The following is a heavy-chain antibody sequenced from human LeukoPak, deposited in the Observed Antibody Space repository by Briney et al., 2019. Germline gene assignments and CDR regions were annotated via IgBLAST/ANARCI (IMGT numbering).Heavy chain of an antibody. V-gene: IGHV1-69*13. CDR2: IIPIFGTA. CDR1: GGTFSSYA. Sequence: GASVKVSCKASGGTFSSYAISWVRQAPGQGLEWMGGIIPIFGTANYAQKFQGRVTITADESTSTAYMELSSLRSEDTAVYYCARAFPNVNKYYDILTGYPYYFDYWGQGTLVTVSS. D-gene: IGHD3-9*01. CDR3: ARAFPNVNKYYDILTGYPYYFDY. J-gene: IGHJ4*02.